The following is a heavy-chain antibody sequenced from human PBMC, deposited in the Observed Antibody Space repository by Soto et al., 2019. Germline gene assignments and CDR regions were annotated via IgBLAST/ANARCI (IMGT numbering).Heavy chain of an antibody. Sequence: SETLSLTCTVSGGSISSSSYYWGWIRQPPGKGLEWIGSIYYSGSTYYNPSLKSRVTISVDTSKNQFSLKLSSVTAADTAVYYCARSLYYFDYWGQGTLVTVSS. CDR2: IYYSGST. J-gene: IGHJ4*02. CDR1: GGSISSSSYY. V-gene: IGHV4-39*01. CDR3: ARSLYYFDY.